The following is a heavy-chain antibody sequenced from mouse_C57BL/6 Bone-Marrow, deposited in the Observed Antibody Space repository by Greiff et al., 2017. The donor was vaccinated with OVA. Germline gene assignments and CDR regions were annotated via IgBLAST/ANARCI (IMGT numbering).Heavy chain of an antibody. CDR2: ISNGGGST. J-gene: IGHJ3*01. Sequence: EVQLQESGGGLVQPGGSLKLSCAASGFTFSDYYMYWVRQTPEKRLEWVAYISNGGGSTYYPDTVKGRFTISRDNAKNTLYLQMSRLKSEDTAMYYCARHGGWFAYWGQGTLVTVSA. CDR1: GFTFSDYY. V-gene: IGHV5-12*01. CDR3: ARHGGWFAY.